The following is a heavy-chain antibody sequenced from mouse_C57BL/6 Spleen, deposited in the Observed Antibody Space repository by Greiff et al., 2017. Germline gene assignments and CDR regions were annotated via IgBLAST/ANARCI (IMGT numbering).Heavy chain of an antibody. V-gene: IGHV1-4*01. CDR2: INPSSGYT. CDR3: ARGEDGSSPYWYFDV. CDR1: GYTFTSYT. D-gene: IGHD1-1*01. J-gene: IGHJ1*03. Sequence: VKLQESGAELARPGASVKMSCKASGYTFTSYTMHWVKQRPGQGLEWIGYINPSSGYTKYNQKFKDKATLTADKSSSTAYMQLSSLTSEDSAVYYCARGEDGSSPYWYFDVWGTGTTVTVSS.